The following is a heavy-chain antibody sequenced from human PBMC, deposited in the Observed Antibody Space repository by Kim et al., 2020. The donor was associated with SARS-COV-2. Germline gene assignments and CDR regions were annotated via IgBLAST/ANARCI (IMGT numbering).Heavy chain of an antibody. J-gene: IGHJ6*02. CDR2: IKVDGSEK. Sequence: GGSLRLSCAASGFTFSSFWMNWVRQAPGKGLECVANIKVDGSEKYYVDSVKGRFTISRENAKNSLYLQMNSLRVEDTAMYYCARNRGLDVWGHGTTVTVS. CDR1: GFTFSSFW. V-gene: IGHV3-7*01. CDR3: ARNRGLDV.